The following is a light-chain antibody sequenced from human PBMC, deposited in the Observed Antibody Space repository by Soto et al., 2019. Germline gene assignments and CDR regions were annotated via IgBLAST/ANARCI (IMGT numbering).Light chain of an antibody. CDR2: GAS. Sequence: EIVLTQSPGTLALSPGEGATLSCRASQSVSKYLAWYQQKPGQAPRLLIYGASSRATGIPDSFGGSGSGTDFTLTISRLEPEDFAVYYCQQYGGSPQTFGQGTKVDIK. CDR1: QSVSKY. V-gene: IGKV3-20*01. CDR3: QQYGGSPQT. J-gene: IGKJ1*01.